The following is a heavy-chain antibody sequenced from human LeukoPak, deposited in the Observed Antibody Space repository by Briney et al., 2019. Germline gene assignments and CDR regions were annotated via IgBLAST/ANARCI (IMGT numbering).Heavy chain of an antibody. Sequence: GASVKVSCKASGGTFSSYAISWVRQAPGQGLEWMGWISAYNGNSNYAQKLQGRVTMSTDTSTSTAYMELRSLRSDDTAVYYCARAPPYYDFWSGYFFQFDYWGQGTLVTVSS. V-gene: IGHV1-18*01. CDR2: ISAYNGNS. D-gene: IGHD3-3*01. J-gene: IGHJ4*02. CDR1: GGTFSSYA. CDR3: ARAPPYYDFWSGYFFQFDY.